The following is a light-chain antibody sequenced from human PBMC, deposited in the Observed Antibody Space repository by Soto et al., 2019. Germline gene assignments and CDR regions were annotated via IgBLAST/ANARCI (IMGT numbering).Light chain of an antibody. J-gene: IGKJ4*01. CDR2: DAF. Sequence: VMTQSQATLSVSPGERATLSCRASQSVGSTLAWYQQTPGQAPRLLLFDAFTWATGIPDRFSGSGSGTEFTLFISSLQSEDFAVYYCQQYNNWPPLTFGGGTKVEI. CDR1: QSVGST. CDR3: QQYNNWPPLT. V-gene: IGKV3-15*01.